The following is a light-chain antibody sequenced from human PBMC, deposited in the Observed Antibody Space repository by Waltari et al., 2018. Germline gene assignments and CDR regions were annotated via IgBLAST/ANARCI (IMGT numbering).Light chain of an antibody. CDR2: WAS. V-gene: IGKV4-1*01. CDR3: KQDYSTPPT. Sequence: IVMTQSPDSLAVSLGDRATINCKSSHGVLYSPNNENYLAWYQQKPGQPPKLRNYWASTRECGVADRCSGSGSGTDFSLTNSSLQAEDVAVYYCKQDYSTPPTFGQGTKLESK. CDR1: HGVLYSPNNENY. J-gene: IGKJ2*01.